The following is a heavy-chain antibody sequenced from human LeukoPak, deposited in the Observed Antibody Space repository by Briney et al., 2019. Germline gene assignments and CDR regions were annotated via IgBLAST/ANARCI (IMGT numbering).Heavy chain of an antibody. CDR1: GGSISSYY. J-gene: IGHJ3*02. Sequence: SETLSLTCTASGGSISSYYWKWLRQPPGRGLEWIGYIFYSGSNKYKPSLKSRVSISLDMSKKQFSLELSSVTAADTAVYYCARAPPTYCSSTSCYADAFDIWGQGTMVTVSS. D-gene: IGHD2-2*01. CDR3: ARAPPTYCSSTSCYADAFDI. V-gene: IGHV4-59*01. CDR2: IFYSGSN.